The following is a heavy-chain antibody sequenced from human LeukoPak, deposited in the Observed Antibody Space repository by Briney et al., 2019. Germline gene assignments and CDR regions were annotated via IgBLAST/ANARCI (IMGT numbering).Heavy chain of an antibody. CDR3: ARHWSAAWFGY. CDR1: GYDFTTYW. V-gene: IGHV5-51*01. Sequence: GESLKISGKGFGYDFTTYWIAWVRQMPGKGLEWMGNINPVNSETTYSPSFQGLVTMSVDKSISTAYLQLSSLKASDTAMYFCARHWSAAWFGYWGQGSPVTVSS. D-gene: IGHD3-3*01. CDR2: INPVNSET. J-gene: IGHJ4*03.